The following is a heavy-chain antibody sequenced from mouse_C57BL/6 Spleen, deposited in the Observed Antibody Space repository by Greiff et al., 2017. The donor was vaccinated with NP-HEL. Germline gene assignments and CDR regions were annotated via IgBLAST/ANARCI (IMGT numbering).Heavy chain of an antibody. Sequence: VKLMESGAELVRPGASVTLSCKASGYTFTDYEMHWVKQTPVHGLEWIGAIDPETGGTAYNQKFKGKAILTADKSSSTAYMELRSLTSEDSAVYYCTRLKDYWGQGTTLTVAS. CDR1: GYTFTDYE. CDR3: TRLKDY. CDR2: IDPETGGT. V-gene: IGHV1-15*01. J-gene: IGHJ2*01.